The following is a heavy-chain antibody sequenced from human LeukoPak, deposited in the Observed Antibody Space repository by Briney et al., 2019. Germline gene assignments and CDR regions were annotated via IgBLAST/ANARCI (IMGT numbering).Heavy chain of an antibody. D-gene: IGHD5-12*01. CDR3: AKGGYSGYDSNY. CDR2: ISYDGSNK. J-gene: IGHJ4*02. CDR1: GFTFSSYG. Sequence: GGSLRLSCAASGFTFSSYGMHWLRQAPGKGLEGVAVISYDGSNKYYAGSVKGRFTISRDNSKNTLYLQMNSLRAEDTAVYYCAKGGYSGYDSNYWGQGTLVTVSS. V-gene: IGHV3-30*18.